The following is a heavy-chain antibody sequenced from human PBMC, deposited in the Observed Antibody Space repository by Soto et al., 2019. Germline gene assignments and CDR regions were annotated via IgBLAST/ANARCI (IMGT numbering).Heavy chain of an antibody. Sequence: SETLSLTSSVSGGSISSNYLTWIRQPPGTGLEWIGEINHSGSTNYNPSLKSRVTISVDTSKNQFSLKLTSVTAADTAVYYCARDKITGLFDYWGQGTLVTVSS. CDR3: ARDKITGLFDY. V-gene: IGHV4-34*01. J-gene: IGHJ4*02. CDR2: INHSGST. D-gene: IGHD2-8*02. CDR1: GGSISSNY.